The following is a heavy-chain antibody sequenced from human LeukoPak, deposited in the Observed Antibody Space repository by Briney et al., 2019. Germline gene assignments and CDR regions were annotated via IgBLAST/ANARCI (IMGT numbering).Heavy chain of an antibody. CDR3: ASTEYSSSSIHYYGMDV. J-gene: IGHJ6*02. D-gene: IGHD6-6*01. CDR2: INPNSGGT. Sequence: GASVKVSCKASGYTFTGYNMHWVRQAPGQGLEWMGWINPNSGGTNYAQKFQGRVTMTRDTSISTAYMELSRLRSDDTAVYYCASTEYSSSSIHYYGMDVWGQGTTVTVSS. CDR1: GYTFTGYN. V-gene: IGHV1-2*02.